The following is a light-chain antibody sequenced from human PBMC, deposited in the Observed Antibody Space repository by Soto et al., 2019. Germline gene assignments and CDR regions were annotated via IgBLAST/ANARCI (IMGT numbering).Light chain of an antibody. CDR2: DVN. V-gene: IGLV2-14*01. Sequence: QSALTQPASVSGSPGQSITISCTGTSSDVGGYNYVSWYQQHPGKAPKLMIYDVNNRPSGVSSRFSGSKSGNTASLTISGLQAEDEADYYCSSCTSSSTVVFGGGTQLTVL. CDR3: SSCTSSSTVV. CDR1: SSDVGGYNY. J-gene: IGLJ2*01.